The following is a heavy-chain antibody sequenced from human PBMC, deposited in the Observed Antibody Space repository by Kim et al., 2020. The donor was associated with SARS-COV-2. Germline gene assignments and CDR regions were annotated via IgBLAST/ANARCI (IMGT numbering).Heavy chain of an antibody. V-gene: IGHV3-7*01. CDR1: GFTFSSYW. D-gene: IGHD1-20*01. Sequence: GGSLRLSCAASGFTFSSYWMSWVRQAPGKGLEWVANIKQDGSEKYYVDSVKGRFTISRDNAKNSLYLQMNSLRAEDTAVYYCARFRITGTALIYYYYGMDVWGQGTTVTVSS. CDR3: ARFRITGTALIYYYYGMDV. CDR2: IKQDGSEK. J-gene: IGHJ6*02.